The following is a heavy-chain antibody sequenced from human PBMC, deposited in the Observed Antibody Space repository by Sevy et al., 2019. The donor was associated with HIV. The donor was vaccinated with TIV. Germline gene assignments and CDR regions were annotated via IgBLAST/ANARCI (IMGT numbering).Heavy chain of an antibody. D-gene: IGHD4-17*01. CDR1: GFPFSSYA. V-gene: IGHV3-23*01. Sequence: GGSLRLSCAASGFPFSSYAMSWVRQAPGKGLEWVSTISGSGGSAYYADSVKGRLTISRDNSTNTLFLQMHSLRAEDTAVYYCAKGLRGTTTNNWVDPWGQGTLVTVSS. CDR2: ISGSGGSA. J-gene: IGHJ5*02. CDR3: AKGLRGTTTNNWVDP.